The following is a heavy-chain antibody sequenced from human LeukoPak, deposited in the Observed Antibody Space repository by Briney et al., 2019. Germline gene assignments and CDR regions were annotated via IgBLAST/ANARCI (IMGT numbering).Heavy chain of an antibody. Sequence: SETLSLTCTVSGGSISSSSYYWGWIRQPPGKGLEWIGSIYYSGSTYYNPSLKSRVTISVDTSKNQFSLKLSSVTAADTAVYYCARRGSGSFIGYDYWGQGTLVTVSS. J-gene: IGHJ4*02. CDR2: IYYSGST. D-gene: IGHD1-26*01. V-gene: IGHV4-39*01. CDR1: GGSISSSSYY. CDR3: ARRGSGSFIGYDY.